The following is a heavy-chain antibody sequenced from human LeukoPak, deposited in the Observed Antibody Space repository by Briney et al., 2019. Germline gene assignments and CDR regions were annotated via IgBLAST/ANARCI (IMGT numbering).Heavy chain of an antibody. CDR3: ARTPESSGYYWGDAFDI. V-gene: IGHV3-30*04. J-gene: IGHJ3*02. Sequence: GGSLRLSCAASGFIFSNYAMHWVRQAPGKGLEWVAVISYDGNNKYYADSVKGRFTISRDNSKNTLYLQMNSLRAEDTAVYYCARTPESSGYYWGDAFDIWGHGTMVTVSS. D-gene: IGHD3-22*01. CDR2: ISYDGNNK. CDR1: GFIFSNYA.